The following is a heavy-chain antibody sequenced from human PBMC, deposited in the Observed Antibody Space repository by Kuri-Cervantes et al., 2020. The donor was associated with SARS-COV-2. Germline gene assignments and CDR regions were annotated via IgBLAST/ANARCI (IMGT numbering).Heavy chain of an antibody. Sequence: GGSRRLSCAASGFTFSSYAMHWVRQAPGKGLEWVAVISYDGSNKYYADSVKGRFTISRDNSKNTLYLQMNSLRAEDTAVYYCASSSPATVTYPFDYWGQGTLVTFSS. CDR2: ISYDGSNK. CDR1: GFTFSSYA. J-gene: IGHJ4*02. D-gene: IGHD4-17*01. CDR3: ASSSPATVTYPFDY. V-gene: IGHV3-30*04.